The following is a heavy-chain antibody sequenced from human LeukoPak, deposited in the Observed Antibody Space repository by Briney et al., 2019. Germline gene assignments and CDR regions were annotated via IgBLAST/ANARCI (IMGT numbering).Heavy chain of an antibody. Sequence: GASVKVSCKASGYTFTSYGISWVRQAPGQGLEWMGWISAYNGNTNYAQKLQGRVTMTTDTSTSTAYMELRSLRSDDTAVYYCARVGGYCSGGSCYLLNYYYYYLDVWGKGTKVTVSS. J-gene: IGHJ6*03. CDR1: GYTFTSYG. V-gene: IGHV1-18*01. D-gene: IGHD2-15*01. CDR2: ISAYNGNT. CDR3: ARVGGYCSGGSCYLLNYYYYYLDV.